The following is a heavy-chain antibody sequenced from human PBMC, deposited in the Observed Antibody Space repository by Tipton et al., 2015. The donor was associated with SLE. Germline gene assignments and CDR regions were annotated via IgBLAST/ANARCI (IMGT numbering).Heavy chain of an antibody. CDR2: INHSGST. J-gene: IGHJ4*02. CDR1: GGSFSGYY. V-gene: IGHV4-34*01. CDR3: AGGSLTGYFDY. D-gene: IGHD7-27*01. Sequence: TLSLTCAVYGGSFSGYYWSWIRQPPGKGLEWIGEINHSGSTNYNPSLKSRVTISVDTSKNQFSLKLSSVTAADTAVYYCAGGSLTGYFDYWGQGTLVTVSS.